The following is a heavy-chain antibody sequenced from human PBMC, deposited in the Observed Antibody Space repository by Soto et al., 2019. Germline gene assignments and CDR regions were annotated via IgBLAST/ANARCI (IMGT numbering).Heavy chain of an antibody. Sequence: EVQLVESGGGLVQPGGSLRLSCAASRFAVSTIYMTWVRQAPGKGLEWVSVIYSGGATYYADSVKGRFTISRDNSKNTLSLQMNSLRAEDTAIYYCARGPESSSSPPFDYWGQGTLVTVSS. V-gene: IGHV3-66*01. CDR1: RFAVSTIY. D-gene: IGHD6-6*01. CDR3: ARGPESSSSPPFDY. CDR2: IYSGGAT. J-gene: IGHJ4*02.